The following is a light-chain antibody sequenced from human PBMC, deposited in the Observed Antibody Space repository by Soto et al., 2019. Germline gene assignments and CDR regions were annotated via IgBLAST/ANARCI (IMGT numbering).Light chain of an antibody. J-gene: IGKJ1*01. V-gene: IGKV1-5*03. CDR2: KAS. Sequence: DIQMTQSPSTLSASVGDRVTITCRASQTINSWLAWYQQKPGEAPKLLINKASILESGVPSRFSGSGSGTEFSLTISSLQPDDIATYYCQQYHTYATFGQGTKV. CDR1: QTINSW. CDR3: QQYHTYAT.